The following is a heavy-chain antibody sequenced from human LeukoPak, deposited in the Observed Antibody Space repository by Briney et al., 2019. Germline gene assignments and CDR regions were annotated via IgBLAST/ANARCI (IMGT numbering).Heavy chain of an antibody. CDR2: ISAYNGNT. CDR1: GYTFTSYG. D-gene: IGHD2-2*01. J-gene: IGHJ4*02. CDR3: ARDRGVVVPAASDY. Sequence: ASVKVSCKASGYTFTSYGISWVRQAPRQGLEWMGWISAYNGNTNYAQKLQGRVTMTTDTSTSTAYMELRSLRSDDTAVYYCARDRGVVVPAASDYWGQGTLVTVSS. V-gene: IGHV1-18*01.